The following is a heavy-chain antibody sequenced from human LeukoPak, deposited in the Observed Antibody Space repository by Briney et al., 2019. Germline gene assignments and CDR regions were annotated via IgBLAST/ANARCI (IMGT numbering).Heavy chain of an antibody. Sequence: ASVKVSCKASGYTFTSYGISWVRQAPGQGLEWMGWISAYNGNTNYARKLQGRVTMTTDTSTSTAYMELRSLRSDDTAVYYCARDGRETAYYDFWSGYYQNWFDPWGQGTLVTVSS. CDR3: ARDGRETAYYDFWSGYYQNWFDP. V-gene: IGHV1-18*01. CDR2: ISAYNGNT. J-gene: IGHJ5*02. D-gene: IGHD3-3*01. CDR1: GYTFTSYG.